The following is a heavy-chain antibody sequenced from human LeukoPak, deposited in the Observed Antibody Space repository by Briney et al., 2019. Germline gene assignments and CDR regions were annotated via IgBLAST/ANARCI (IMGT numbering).Heavy chain of an antibody. J-gene: IGHJ4*02. D-gene: IGHD3-22*01. CDR1: GFTFSDYY. V-gene: IGHV3-11*01. Sequence: GGSLRLSCAASGFTFSDYYMSWIGQAPGKELEGVASISGSGNTINYADSAMGRFTITRKNAKNTLYLLMNNLTGEEQAGYYCATDRSGGTYSDDSSGYSFWGQGALVTVSS. CDR2: ISGSGNTI. CDR3: ATDRSGGTYSDDSSGYSF.